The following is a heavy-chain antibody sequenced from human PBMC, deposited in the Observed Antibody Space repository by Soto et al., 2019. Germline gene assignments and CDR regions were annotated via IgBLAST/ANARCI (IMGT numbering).Heavy chain of an antibody. CDR2: ISSSSSYT. V-gene: IGHV3-11*06. Sequence: GGSLRLSCAASGFTFSDYYMSWIRQAPGKGLEWVSYISSSSSYTNYADSVKGRFTISRDNAKNSLYLQMNSLRAEDTAVYYCAKSGSSGSYFSKGGAFDIWGQGTMVTVSS. CDR3: AKSGSSGSYFSKGGAFDI. CDR1: GFTFSDYY. D-gene: IGHD3-10*01. J-gene: IGHJ3*02.